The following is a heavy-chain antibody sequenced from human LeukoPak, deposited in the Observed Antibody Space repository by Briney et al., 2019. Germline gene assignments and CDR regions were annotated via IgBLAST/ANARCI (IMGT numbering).Heavy chain of an antibody. CDR1: GFTVSSNY. J-gene: IGHJ4*02. CDR3: ARELSGGDY. V-gene: IGHV3-48*01. D-gene: IGHD3-10*01. Sequence: PGGSLRLSCAASGFTVSSNYMSWVRQAPGKGLEWVSYISTSSNTIYYADSVKGRFTISRDNAENSLYLQMNSLRAKDTAVYYCARELSGGDYWGQGTLVTVSS. CDR2: ISTSSNTI.